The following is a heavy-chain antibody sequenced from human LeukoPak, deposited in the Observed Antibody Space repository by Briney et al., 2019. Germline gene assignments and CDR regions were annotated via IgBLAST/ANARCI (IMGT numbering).Heavy chain of an antibody. CDR3: VKDKVGDFDV. J-gene: IGHJ6*02. D-gene: IGHD2-2*01. V-gene: IGHV3-43*02. Sequence: QSGGSLRLSCAASGFTFDDYPMHWVRHAPGKGLEWVSLISGNGGTTYYADSVKGRFTISRDNSKNSLYLQMNSLRTEDTALYYCVKDKVGDFDVWGQGTTVTVSS. CDR2: ISGNGGTT. CDR1: GFTFDDYP.